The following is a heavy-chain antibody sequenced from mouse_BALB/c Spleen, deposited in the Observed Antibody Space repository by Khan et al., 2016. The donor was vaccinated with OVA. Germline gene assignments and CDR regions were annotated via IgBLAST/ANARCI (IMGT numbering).Heavy chain of an antibody. Sequence: QVQLKQSGPGLVQPSQSLSITCTVSGFSLTYYGVHWVRQPPGKGLVWLGVIWSGGSTDYDAAFISRLSINKDNSKSQVFFKMNSLQADDTAIYYCARFYDYEGYFDVWGAGTTVTVSS. J-gene: IGHJ1*01. CDR2: IWSGGST. V-gene: IGHV2-4*02. D-gene: IGHD2-4*01. CDR3: ARFYDYEGYFDV. CDR1: GFSLTYYG.